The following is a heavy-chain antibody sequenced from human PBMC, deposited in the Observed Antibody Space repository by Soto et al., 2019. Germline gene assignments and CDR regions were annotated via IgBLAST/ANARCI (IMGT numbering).Heavy chain of an antibody. V-gene: IGHV4-39*01. Sequence: QLQLQESGPGLVKPSETLSLTCTVSGGSISSSSYYWGWIRQPPGKGLEWIGSIYYSGSTYYNPSLKSRVTISVDTSKNQFSLKLSSLTAADTAVYYCAGSGYYHFHHHPFDYWGQGTLVTVSS. D-gene: IGHD3-22*01. J-gene: IGHJ4*02. CDR3: AGSGYYHFHHHPFDY. CDR1: GGSISSSSYY. CDR2: IYYSGST.